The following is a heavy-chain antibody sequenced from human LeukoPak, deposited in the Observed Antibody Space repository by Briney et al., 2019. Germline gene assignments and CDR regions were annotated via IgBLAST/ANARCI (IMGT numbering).Heavy chain of an antibody. CDR3: AKVRPPGSYYNLAIEY. Sequence: GGSLRLSCAASGFKFGDYAMHWVRHAPGKGLEWVSGISWNSDVIDYADSVKGRFTISRDNAKNSLFLQMNSLRVEDTALYYCAKVRPPGSYYNLAIEYWGQGTLVTISS. J-gene: IGHJ4*02. CDR2: ISWNSDVI. CDR1: GFKFGDYA. V-gene: IGHV3-9*01. D-gene: IGHD3-10*01.